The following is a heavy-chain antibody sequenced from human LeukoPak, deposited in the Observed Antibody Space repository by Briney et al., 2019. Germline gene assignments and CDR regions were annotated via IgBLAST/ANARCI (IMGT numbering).Heavy chain of an antibody. D-gene: IGHD1-26*01. CDR2: IIPIFGTA. Sequence: ASVKVSCKASGCTFSSYAISWVRQAPGQRLEWMGGIIPIFGTANYAQKFQGRVTITADESTSTAYMELSSLRSEDTAVYYCARDRGATGDYWGQGTLVTVSS. V-gene: IGHV1-69*01. CDR1: GCTFSSYA. J-gene: IGHJ4*02. CDR3: ARDRGATGDY.